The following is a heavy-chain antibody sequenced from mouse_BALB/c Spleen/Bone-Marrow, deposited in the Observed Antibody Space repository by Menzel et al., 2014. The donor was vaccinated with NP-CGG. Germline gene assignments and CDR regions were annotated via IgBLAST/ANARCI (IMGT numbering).Heavy chain of an antibody. CDR1: GYTFTSYY. D-gene: IGHD2-13*01. CDR3: TREGDSPFAY. V-gene: IGHV1S81*02. J-gene: IGHJ3*01. CDR2: INPGNGGT. Sequence: QVHVKQSGAELVKPGASVKLSCKASGYTFTSYYMYWVKQRPGQGLEWIGEINPGNGGTNFNEKFKSKATLTVDKSSSTAYMQLSSLTSEDSAVYYCTREGDSPFAYWGQGTLVTVSA.